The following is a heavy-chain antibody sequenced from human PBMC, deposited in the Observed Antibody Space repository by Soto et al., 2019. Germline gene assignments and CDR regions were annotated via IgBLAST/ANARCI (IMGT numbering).Heavy chain of an antibody. Sequence: SETLSLTCTVSGGSISSSSYYWGWIRQPPGEGLEWIGSIYYSGNTNYNPSLKSRVTISVDTSKNQFSLKLSSVTAADTAVYYCARSRHYDSSGYFYYHRRMDFDYWGQGTLVTVSS. CDR3: ARSRHYDSSGYFYYHRRMDFDY. V-gene: IGHV4-39*07. J-gene: IGHJ4*02. D-gene: IGHD3-22*01. CDR1: GGSISSSSYY. CDR2: IYYSGNT.